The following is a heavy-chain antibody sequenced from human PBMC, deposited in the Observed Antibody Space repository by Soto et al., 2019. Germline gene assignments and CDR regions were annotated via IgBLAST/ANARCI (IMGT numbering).Heavy chain of an antibody. D-gene: IGHD2-2*02. CDR1: GGSFSGYY. J-gene: IGHJ5*02. V-gene: IGHV4-34*01. CDR2: INHSGST. Sequence: SETLSLTCAVYGGSFSGYYWSWIRQPPGKGLEWIGEINHSGSTNYNPSLKSRVTISVDTSKNQFSLKLSSVTAADTAVYYCASYFCSSTSCYNNWFDPWGQGTLVTSP. CDR3: ASYFCSSTSCYNNWFDP.